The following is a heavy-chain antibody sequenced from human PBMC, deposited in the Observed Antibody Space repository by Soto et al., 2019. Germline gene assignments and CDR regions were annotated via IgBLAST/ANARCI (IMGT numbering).Heavy chain of an antibody. CDR3: ARGSVLGWLRSDFDY. D-gene: IGHD5-12*01. J-gene: IGHJ4*02. Sequence: SEKLSLTCSVSGGSISSYYWSWIRQSPGKGLEWIGYINYSGTTEYNPSLKSRVSISIDTSKNQFSLKMISVTAADTAVYYWARGSVLGWLRSDFDYWGQGTLVT. CDR2: INYSGTT. CDR1: GGSISSYY. V-gene: IGHV4-59*01.